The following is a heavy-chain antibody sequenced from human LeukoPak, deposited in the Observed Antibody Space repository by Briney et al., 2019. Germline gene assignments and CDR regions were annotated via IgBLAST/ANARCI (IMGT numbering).Heavy chain of an antibody. Sequence: GGSLRLFCAASGFTFSTYGMNWVRQAPGKGLEWVSAISAGGGNTYYADSVKGRFTISRDNSKNTLFLEMNSLRAEDTAVYYCAKEYSVRNQFDYWGQGTLVAVSS. CDR3: AKEYSVRNQFDY. CDR1: GFTFSTYG. CDR2: ISAGGGNT. J-gene: IGHJ4*02. V-gene: IGHV3-23*01. D-gene: IGHD1-14*01.